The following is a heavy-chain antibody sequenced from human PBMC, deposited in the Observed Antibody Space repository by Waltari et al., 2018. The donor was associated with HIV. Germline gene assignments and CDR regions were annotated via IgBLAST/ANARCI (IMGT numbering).Heavy chain of an antibody. CDR3: TTDSRAGITILSYYYYGMDV. Sequence: EVQLVESGGGLVKPGGSLRLSCAASGFTFSNAWMSWVRQAPGKGLEWVGRIKSKTDGGTTDYAAPVKGRFTISRDDSKNTLYLQMNSLKTEDTAVYYCTTDSRAGITILSYYYYGMDVWGQGTTVTVSS. CDR1: GFTFSNAW. CDR2: IKSKTDGGTT. V-gene: IGHV3-15*01. J-gene: IGHJ6*02. D-gene: IGHD3-3*01.